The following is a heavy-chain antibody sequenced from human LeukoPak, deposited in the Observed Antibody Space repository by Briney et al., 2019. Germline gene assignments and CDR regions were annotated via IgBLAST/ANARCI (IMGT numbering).Heavy chain of an antibody. V-gene: IGHV1-46*01. CDR1: GYTFTSYY. J-gene: IGHJ6*03. CDR2: INPSGGST. CDR3: ARSDYDILTGQKGTASYYYYYYMDV. D-gene: IGHD3-9*01. Sequence: ASVKVSCKASGYTFTSYYMHWVLQAPGQGLEWMGIINPSGGSTSYAQKFQGRVTMTRDTSTSTVYMELSSLRFEDTAVYYCARSDYDILTGQKGTASYYYYYYMDVWGKGTTVTISS.